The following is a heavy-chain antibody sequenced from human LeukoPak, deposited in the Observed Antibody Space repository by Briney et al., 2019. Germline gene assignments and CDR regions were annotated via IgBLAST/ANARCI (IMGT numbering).Heavy chain of an antibody. V-gene: IGHV4-59*08. CDR3: ARLNVLDSSVLHHFDH. CDR2: INYSGNT. CDR1: GGSIGHYY. Sequence: FETLSLTCTVSGGSIGHYYWSWIRQPPGKGLEWIAYINYSGNTDYNPSLKSRVTISVDTSKNHFSLKLNSVTAADTAVYYCARLNVLDSSVLHHFDHWGQGTLVTVSS. J-gene: IGHJ4*02. D-gene: IGHD6-13*01.